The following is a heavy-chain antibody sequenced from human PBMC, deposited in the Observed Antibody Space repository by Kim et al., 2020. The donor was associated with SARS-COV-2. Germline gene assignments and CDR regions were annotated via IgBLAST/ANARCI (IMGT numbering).Heavy chain of an antibody. CDR2: ST. V-gene: IGHV4-59*01. D-gene: IGHD3-16*01. Sequence: STTYNPSLESRVTISINTSKNRFTLKVSSLTAADTGVYFCARDQGLGGMDVWGQGTTVTVSS. CDR3: ARDQGLGGMDV. J-gene: IGHJ6*02.